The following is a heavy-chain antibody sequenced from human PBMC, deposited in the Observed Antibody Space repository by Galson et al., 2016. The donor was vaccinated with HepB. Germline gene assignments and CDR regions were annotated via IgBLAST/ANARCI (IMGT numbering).Heavy chain of an antibody. CDR2: ISPDGRST. J-gene: IGHJ4*02. V-gene: IGHV3-74*01. Sequence: SLRLSCAVSGFTFSSYWMHWVRQAPEKGLVWVSRISPDGRSTSYADSVKGRFTISRDNAKNTLYLQMNSLRAEDTAVYYCARVDLYNEPTGYWGQGTLVTVSS. CDR3: ARVDLYNEPTGY. CDR1: GFTFSSYW. D-gene: IGHD1-1*01.